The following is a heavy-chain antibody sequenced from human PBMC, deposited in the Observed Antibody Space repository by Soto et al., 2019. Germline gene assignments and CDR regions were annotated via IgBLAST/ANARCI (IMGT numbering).Heavy chain of an antibody. CDR3: ARPRMTTTTRYHGMDV. J-gene: IGHJ6*02. CDR1: GFTFSRYA. CDR2: VSFDGSNE. V-gene: IGHV3-30-3*01. D-gene: IGHD4-17*01. Sequence: QVQLVESGGGVVQPGGSLRLSCSASGFTFSRYAMHWVRQAPGEGLDWVAVVSFDGSNEYYAESVRGRFTISRDTSKNTLDLQLNSLRPEDTAVYFCARPRMTTTTRYHGMDVWGRGTTVTVSS.